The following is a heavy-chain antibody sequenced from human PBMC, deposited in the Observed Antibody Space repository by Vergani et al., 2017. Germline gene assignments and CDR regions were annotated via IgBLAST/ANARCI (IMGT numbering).Heavy chain of an antibody. Sequence: EVQLVESGGGLVQPGGSLRLSCAASGFTFSSYWMHWVRQAPGKGLVWVSRINSDGSSTSYADSVKGRFTISRDNAKNTLYLQMNSLRAEDTAVYYCAREGPDYDFWSGYYPYYYYGMDVWGQGTTVTVSS. CDR1: GFTFSSYW. J-gene: IGHJ6*02. CDR2: INSDGSST. CDR3: AREGPDYDFWSGYYPYYYYGMDV. D-gene: IGHD3-3*01. V-gene: IGHV3-74*01.